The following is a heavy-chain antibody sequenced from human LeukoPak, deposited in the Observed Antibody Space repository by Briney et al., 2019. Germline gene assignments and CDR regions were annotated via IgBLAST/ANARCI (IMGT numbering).Heavy chain of an antibody. D-gene: IGHD2-2*01. CDR2: INTDGSRT. Sequence: GGSLRLSCAASGFTFSSYWMHWVRQAPGKGLVWVSRINTDGSRTNYAGSVKGRFTVSRDNAKNTLYLQMNSLRAEDTAVYYCAKGRPAAYRDAFDIWGQGTMVTVSS. V-gene: IGHV3-74*01. CDR1: GFTFSSYW. CDR3: AKGRPAAYRDAFDI. J-gene: IGHJ3*02.